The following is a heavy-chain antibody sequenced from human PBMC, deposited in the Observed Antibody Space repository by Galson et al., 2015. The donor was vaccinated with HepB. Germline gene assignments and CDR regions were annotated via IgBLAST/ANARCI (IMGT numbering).Heavy chain of an antibody. J-gene: IGHJ6*02. CDR2: IYYSGST. D-gene: IGHD2-2*01. CDR3: ARGGYMLVVPAADYYYYAMDG. V-gene: IGHV4-61*01. CDR1: GGSVSIGNYY. Sequence: SETLSLTCTVSGGSVSIGNYYWNWIRQPPGTGLEWIGYIYYSGSTNYNPSLKTRVTISEDTSKNQFSLKLSSVTAADTAVYYCARGGYMLVVPAADYYYYAMDGWGRGTTVTVSS.